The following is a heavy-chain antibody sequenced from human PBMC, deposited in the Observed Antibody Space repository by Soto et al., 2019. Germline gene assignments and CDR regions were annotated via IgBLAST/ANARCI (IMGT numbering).Heavy chain of an antibody. CDR3: ARDDGVDGSGSYNAFDI. CDR2: IIPIFGTA. Sequence: ASVKVSCKASGGTFSSYAISWVRQAPGQGLKWMGGIIPIFGTANYAQKFQGRVTITADESTSTAYMELSSLRSEDTAVYYCARDDGVDGSGSYNAFDIWGQGTMVTVSS. CDR1: GGTFSSYA. D-gene: IGHD3-10*01. J-gene: IGHJ3*02. V-gene: IGHV1-69*13.